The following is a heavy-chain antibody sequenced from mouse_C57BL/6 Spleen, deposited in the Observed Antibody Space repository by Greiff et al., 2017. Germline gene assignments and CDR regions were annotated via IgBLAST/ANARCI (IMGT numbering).Heavy chain of an antibody. CDR2: INPNNGGT. D-gene: IGHD2-1*01. CDR3: ARTGNPTGFDV. J-gene: IGHJ1*03. Sequence: EVQLQQSGPELVKPGASVKISCKASGYTFTDYYMNWVKQSHGKSLEWIGDINPNNGGTSYNQKFKGKATLTVDKSSSTAYMELRSLTSEDSAVYYCARTGNPTGFDVWGTGTTVTVSS. V-gene: IGHV1-26*01. CDR1: GYTFTDYY.